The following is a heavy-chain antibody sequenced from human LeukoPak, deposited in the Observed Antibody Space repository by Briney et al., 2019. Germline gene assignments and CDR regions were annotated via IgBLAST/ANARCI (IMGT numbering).Heavy chain of an antibody. J-gene: IGHJ4*02. Sequence: GGSLRLSCAASGFTFSSYAMSWVRQAPGKGLEWVSAISGSGGSTYYADSVKGRFTISRDNAKNSLYLQMNSLRAEDTAVYYCEREAPIAVAVYFDYWGQGTLVTVSS. D-gene: IGHD6-19*01. V-gene: IGHV3-23*01. CDR3: EREAPIAVAVYFDY. CDR1: GFTFSSYA. CDR2: ISGSGGST.